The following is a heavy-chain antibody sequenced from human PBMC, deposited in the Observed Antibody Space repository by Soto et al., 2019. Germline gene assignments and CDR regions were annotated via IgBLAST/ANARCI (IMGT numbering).Heavy chain of an antibody. D-gene: IGHD6-19*01. Sequence: ASVKVSCKASGYTFTGYYMHWVRQAPGQGLEWMGWINPNSGGTNYAQKFQGWVTMTRDTSISTAYMELSRLRSDDTALYYCARDGGKTRTLIALAGPGFDPVYYYYGMDVWGQGTTVTVSS. CDR2: INPNSGGT. J-gene: IGHJ6*02. CDR3: ARDGGKTRTLIALAGPGFDPVYYYYGMDV. V-gene: IGHV1-2*04. CDR1: GYTFTGYY.